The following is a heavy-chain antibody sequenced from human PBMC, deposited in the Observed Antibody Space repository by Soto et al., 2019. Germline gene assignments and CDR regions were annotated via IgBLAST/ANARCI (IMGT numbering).Heavy chain of an antibody. V-gene: IGHV4-31*03. D-gene: IGHD2-2*01. CDR2: ISYSGSS. J-gene: IGHJ4*02. CDR3: ARATPAGSADF. CDR1: GGSNIRDGYY. Sequence: QVQLQESGPGLVKPSQTLSLTCTVSGGSNIRDGYYWSWIRQHPGKGLEWIAYISYSGSSSSNPSLKSRVTISADTSKNQFSLRLTSVTAADTAVYFCARATPAGSADFWGQGTLVTVSS.